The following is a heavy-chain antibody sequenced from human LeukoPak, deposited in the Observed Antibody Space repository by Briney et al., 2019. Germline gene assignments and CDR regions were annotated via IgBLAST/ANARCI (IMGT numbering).Heavy chain of an antibody. CDR2: IIPILGIA. D-gene: IGHD1-26*01. V-gene: IGHV1-69*04. CDR1: GYTFTSYA. J-gene: IGHJ4*02. Sequence: ASVKVSCKASGYTFTSYAMNWVRQAPGQGLEWMGRIIPILGIANYAQKFQGRVTITADKSTSTAYMELSSLRSEDTAVYYCAREIPSGSYLYYFDYWGQGTLVTVSS. CDR3: AREIPSGSYLYYFDY.